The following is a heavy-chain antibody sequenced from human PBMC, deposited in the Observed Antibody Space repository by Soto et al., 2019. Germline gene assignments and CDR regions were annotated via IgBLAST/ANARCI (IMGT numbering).Heavy chain of an antibody. D-gene: IGHD3-10*01. CDR3: ARDPFYGSGNWFDP. Sequence: SVKVSCKASGGTFSSYAISWVRQAPGQGLEWMGGIIPIFGTANYAQKFQGRVTITADESTSTAYMELSSLRSEDTAVYYCARDPFYGSGNWFDPWGQGTLVTVSS. CDR1: GGTFSSYA. V-gene: IGHV1-69*13. CDR2: IIPIFGTA. J-gene: IGHJ5*02.